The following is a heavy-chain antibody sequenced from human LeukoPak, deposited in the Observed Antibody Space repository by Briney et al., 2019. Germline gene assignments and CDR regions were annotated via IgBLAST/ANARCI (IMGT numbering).Heavy chain of an antibody. V-gene: IGHV4-59*01. CDR1: GGSISSLY. D-gene: IGHD3-3*01. J-gene: IGHJ4*02. CDR3: ARFKSGGFSYFDS. CDR2: IYYTGST. Sequence: SETLSLTCSVSGGSISSLYWSSIRQPPGKGLEWIGYIYYTGSTNYNPSLKSRVTMFVDMSKNQFSLRLSSVTAEDSAVYYCARFKSGGFSYFDSWGQGTLVAVSS.